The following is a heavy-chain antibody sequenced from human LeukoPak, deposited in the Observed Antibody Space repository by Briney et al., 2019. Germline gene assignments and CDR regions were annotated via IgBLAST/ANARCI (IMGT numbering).Heavy chain of an antibody. CDR3: AREYYYGSGGYYYYYGMDV. CDR2: IYSGGST. V-gene: IGHV3-66*01. CDR1: GFTVSSNY. J-gene: IGHJ6*02. Sequence: GGSLRLSCAASGFTVSSNYMSWVRQAPGKGLEWVSVIYSGGSTYYADSVKGRFTISRDNSKNTLYLQMNSLRAEDTAVYYCAREYYYGSGGYYYYYGMDVWGQGTTVTVSS. D-gene: IGHD3-10*01.